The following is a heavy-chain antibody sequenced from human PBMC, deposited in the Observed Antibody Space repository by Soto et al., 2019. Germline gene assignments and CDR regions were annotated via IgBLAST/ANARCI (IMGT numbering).Heavy chain of an antibody. J-gene: IGHJ6*02. CDR3: ATQYCSGGSCYYYYYGMDV. V-gene: IGHV1-69*02. D-gene: IGHD2-15*01. CDR2: IIPILGIA. Sequence: QVQLVQSGAEVKKPGSSVKVSCKASGGTFSSYTISWVRQAPGQGLEWMGRIIPILGIANYAQKFQGRVTITADKSTSTAYMELSSLRSEDTAVYYCATQYCSGGSCYYYYYGMDVWGQGTTVTVSS. CDR1: GGTFSSYT.